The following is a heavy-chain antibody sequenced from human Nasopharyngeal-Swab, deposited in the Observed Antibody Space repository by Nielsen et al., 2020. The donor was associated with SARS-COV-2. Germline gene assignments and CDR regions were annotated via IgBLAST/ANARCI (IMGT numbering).Heavy chain of an antibody. J-gene: IGHJ4*02. CDR2: ISYDGSNK. Sequence: VRQAPGKGPEWVAVISYDGSNKYYADSVKGRFTISRDNSKNTLYLQMNSLRAEDTAVYYCAREAGTTVTTYGGVPDYWGQGTLVTVSS. D-gene: IGHD4-17*01. CDR3: AREAGTTVTTYGGVPDY. V-gene: IGHV3-33*05.